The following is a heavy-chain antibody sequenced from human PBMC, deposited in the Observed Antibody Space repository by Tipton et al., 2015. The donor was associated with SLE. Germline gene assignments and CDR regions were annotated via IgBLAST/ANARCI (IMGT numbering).Heavy chain of an antibody. D-gene: IGHD2-8*01. V-gene: IGHV4-39*01. CDR2: ITNNGNT. J-gene: IGHJ5*02. CDR1: GGSLSGGNYY. Sequence: TLSLTCTVSGGSLSGGNYYWDWIRQPPGKGPEWIGRITNNGNTYYIPSLQSRVTMSVDTSKNHFSLKLSSVTAADTAVYYCARHDTNYGRNWFDPRGQGTLVTVSS. CDR3: ARHDTNYGRNWFDP.